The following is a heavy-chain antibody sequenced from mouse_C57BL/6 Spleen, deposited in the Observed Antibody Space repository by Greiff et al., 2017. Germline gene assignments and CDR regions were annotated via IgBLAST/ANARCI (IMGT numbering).Heavy chain of an antibody. CDR1: GYTFTDYY. CDR2: IYPGSGNT. J-gene: IGHJ2*01. Sequence: QVQLQQSGAELVRPGASVKLSCKASGYTFTDYYINWVKQRPGQGLEWIARIYPGSGNTYYNEKFKGKATLTAEKSSSTAYMQLSSLTSEDSAVYFCARGTVVATHDYWGQGTTLTVSS. CDR3: ARGTVVATHDY. V-gene: IGHV1-76*01. D-gene: IGHD1-1*01.